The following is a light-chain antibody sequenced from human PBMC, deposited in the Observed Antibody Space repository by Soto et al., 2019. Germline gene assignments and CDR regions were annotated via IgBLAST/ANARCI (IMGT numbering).Light chain of an antibody. CDR2: LGS. J-gene: IGKJ4*01. CDR3: MQAQQISLT. CDR1: QSLLHSNGYNY. V-gene: IGKV2-28*01. Sequence: DIVMTQSPLSLPVTPGEPASISCRSSQSLLHSNGYNYLDWYLQKPGQSPQLLIYLGSNRASGVPDRFSGSGSGTDFTLKISRVEAEDVGVYYCMQAQQISLTFGGGTKVEIK.